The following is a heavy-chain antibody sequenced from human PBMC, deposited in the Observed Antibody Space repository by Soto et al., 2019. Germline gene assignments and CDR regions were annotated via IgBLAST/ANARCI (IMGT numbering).Heavy chain of an antibody. CDR1: GFTFSSYA. J-gene: IGHJ3*02. Sequence: GGSLRLSCAASGFTFSSYAMHWVRQAPGKGLEWVAVISYDGSNKYYADSVKGRFTISRDNSKNTLYLQMNSLRAEDTAVYYCARDTYYPDAFDIWGQGTMVTVSS. CDR2: ISYDGSNK. CDR3: ARDTYYPDAFDI. V-gene: IGHV3-30-3*01. D-gene: IGHD3-10*01.